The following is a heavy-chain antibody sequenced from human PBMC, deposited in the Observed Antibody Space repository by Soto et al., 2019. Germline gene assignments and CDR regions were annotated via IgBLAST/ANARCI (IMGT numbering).Heavy chain of an antibody. CDR2: ISGSGTII. J-gene: IGHJ3*01. V-gene: IGHV3-48*03. D-gene: IGHD3-3*01. CDR1: GFTFSSYE. CDR3: ARDWGFWIDLYRSDAFDL. Sequence: PGGSLRLSCAASGFTFSSYEMNWVRQAPGKGLEWLSYISGSGTIILYADSVKGRFTISRDNAKNSLYLQMNSLRVEDTAVYYCARDWGFWIDLYRSDAFDLWGQGTMVTVSS.